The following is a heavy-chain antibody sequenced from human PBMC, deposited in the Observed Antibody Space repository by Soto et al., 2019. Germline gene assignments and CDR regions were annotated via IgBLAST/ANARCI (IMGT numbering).Heavy chain of an antibody. CDR2: IIPIFGTA. CDR3: ASALVPAADGELWYGEHFDY. V-gene: IGHV1-69*12. D-gene: IGHD2-2*01. J-gene: IGHJ4*02. Sequence: QVQLVQSGAGVKKPGSSVKVSCKASGGTFSSYAISWVRQAPGQGLEWMGGIIPIFGTANYAQKFQGRVTITADESTSTAYMELSSLRSEDTAVYYCASALVPAADGELWYGEHFDYWGQGTLVTVSS. CDR1: GGTFSSYA.